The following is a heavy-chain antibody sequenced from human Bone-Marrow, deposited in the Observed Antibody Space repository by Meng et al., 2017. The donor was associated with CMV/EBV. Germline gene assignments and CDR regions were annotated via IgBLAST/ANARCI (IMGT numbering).Heavy chain of an antibody. D-gene: IGHD6-13*01. CDR3: AKVRTRGYSSSWYDSNWFDP. V-gene: IGHV3-30*02. CDR2: IRYDGSNK. CDR1: FSVSA. Sequence: FSVSALHWVRQAPGKGLEWVAFIRYDGSNKYYADSVKGRFTISRDNSKNTLYLQMNSLRAEDTAVYYCAKVRTRGYSSSWYDSNWFDPWGQGTLVTVSS. J-gene: IGHJ5*02.